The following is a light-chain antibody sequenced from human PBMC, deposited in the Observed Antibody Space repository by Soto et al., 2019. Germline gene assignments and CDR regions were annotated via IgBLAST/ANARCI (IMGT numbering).Light chain of an antibody. V-gene: IGKV1-9*01. Sequence: DIQLTLSPSFLSASKRDRVTITCRASQGISSYLAWYQQKPGKAPKLLIYAASTLQSGVPSRFSGSGSRTDFTLTISRLEPEDFAVYYCQHYGSSPITFGQGTRLEIK. CDR3: QHYGSSPIT. CDR1: QGISSY. J-gene: IGKJ5*01. CDR2: AAS.